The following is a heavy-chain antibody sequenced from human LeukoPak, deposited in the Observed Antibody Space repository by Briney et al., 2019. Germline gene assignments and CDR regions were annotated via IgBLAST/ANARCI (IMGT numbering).Heavy chain of an antibody. J-gene: IGHJ4*02. CDR2: IYHSGST. D-gene: IGHD2-15*01. CDR3: ASTRLGYCSGGSCSTGGY. CDR1: GYSISSGYY. V-gene: IGHV4-38-2*02. Sequence: SETLSLTCTVSGYSISSGYYWGWIRQPPGKGLEWIGSIYHSGSTYYNPSLKSRVTISVDTSKNQFSLKLSSVTAADTAVYYCASTRLGYCSGGSCSTGGYWGQGTLVTVSS.